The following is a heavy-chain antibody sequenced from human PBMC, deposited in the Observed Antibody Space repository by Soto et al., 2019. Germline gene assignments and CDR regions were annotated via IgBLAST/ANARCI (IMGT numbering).Heavy chain of an antibody. J-gene: IGHJ4*02. V-gene: IGHV3-23*01. CDR1: GFTFSNFA. Sequence: PGGSLRLSCVASGFTFSNFAMSWVRQSPRKGLEWVSGIRGSGGSTYYADSVKGRFSISRDNSRNTLYLQMSDLRAEDTALYYCAKDVGHSYGYTLDYWSQGTQVTVSS. CDR2: IRGSGGST. CDR3: AKDVGHSYGYTLDY. D-gene: IGHD5-18*01.